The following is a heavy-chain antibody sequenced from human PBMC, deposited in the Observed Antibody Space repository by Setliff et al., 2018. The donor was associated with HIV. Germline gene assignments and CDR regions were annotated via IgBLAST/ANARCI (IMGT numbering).Heavy chain of an antibody. J-gene: IGHJ4*02. CDR3: AAPSSVYIFGVLTPVAFDY. Sequence: GASVKVSCKDSGDTLTKLSIYWVRKAPGKGLEWMGGFDHEEGKIIYAQKFQGRVSMTEDTSTDTADMDLSSLRSDDTAVYYCAAPSSVYIFGVLTPVAFDYWGQGTLVTVS. V-gene: IGHV1-24*01. CDR2: FDHEEGKI. D-gene: IGHD3-3*02. CDR1: GDTLTKLS.